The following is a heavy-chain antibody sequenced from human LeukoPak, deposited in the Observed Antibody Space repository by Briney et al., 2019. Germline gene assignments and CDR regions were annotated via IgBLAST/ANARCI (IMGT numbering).Heavy chain of an antibody. J-gene: IGHJ4*02. CDR2: ISGSGGST. Sequence: GGSLRLSCAASGFTFSSYAMSWVRQAPGKGLEWVSAISGSGGSTYYADSVKGRFTISRDNSKNTLYLQMNRLRAEDTAVYYCAKESEGGGWYLWDYWGQGTLVTVSS. D-gene: IGHD6-19*01. CDR3: AKESEGGGWYLWDY. CDR1: GFTFSSYA. V-gene: IGHV3-23*01.